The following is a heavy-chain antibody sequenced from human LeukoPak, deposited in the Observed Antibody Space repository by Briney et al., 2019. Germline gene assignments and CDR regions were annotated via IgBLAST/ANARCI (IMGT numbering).Heavy chain of an antibody. D-gene: IGHD6-13*01. CDR3: ARAVPAGFGSSWYGGAVDY. V-gene: IGHV4-34*01. J-gene: IGHJ4*02. CDR2: INHSGST. CDR1: GGSFSGYY. Sequence: SETLSLTCAAYGGSFSGYYWSWIRQPPGKGLEWIGEINHSGSTNYNPSLKSRVTISVDTSKNQFSLKLSSVTAADTAVYYCARAVPAGFGSSWYGGAVDYWGQGTLVTVSS.